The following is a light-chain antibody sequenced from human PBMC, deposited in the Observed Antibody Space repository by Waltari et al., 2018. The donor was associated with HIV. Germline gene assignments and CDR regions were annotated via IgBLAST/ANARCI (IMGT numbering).Light chain of an antibody. J-gene: IGLJ2*01. CDR1: SSNIGSNT. V-gene: IGLV1-44*01. CDR3: AAWDDSLSGLVV. Sequence: QSVLTQPPSASGTPGQRVTISCSGSSSNIGSNTVNWYQQLPGTAPRLLIYSNNQRPAGVPDRFSGSKSGTAASLGISGLQSEDEADYYCAAWDDSLSGLVVFGGGTKLTVL. CDR2: SNN.